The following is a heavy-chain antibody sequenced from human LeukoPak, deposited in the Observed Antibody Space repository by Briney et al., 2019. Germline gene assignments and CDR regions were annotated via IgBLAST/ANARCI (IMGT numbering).Heavy chain of an antibody. J-gene: IGHJ4*02. CDR2: ISSNGNT. D-gene: IGHD1-1*01. Sequence: SETLSLTCIVSGDSIGNYYWTWIRQPAGKGLEWIGHISSNGNTNYNPSLKSRVTMSVDTSENQFSLKLTSVTAADTAVYYCSREVPQLQRSFDYWGQGTLVTVSS. CDR3: SREVPQLQRSFDY. V-gene: IGHV4-4*07. CDR1: GDSIGNYY.